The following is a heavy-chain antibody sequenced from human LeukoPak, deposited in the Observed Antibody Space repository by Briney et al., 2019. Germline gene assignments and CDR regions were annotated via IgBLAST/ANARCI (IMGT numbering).Heavy chain of an antibody. CDR1: GFTFSSRG. J-gene: IGHJ4*02. V-gene: IGHV3-23*01. Sequence: GGSLRLSCAASGFTFSSRGMSWVRQAPGKGPEWVSSITPSGDGTYYAASVKGRFTISRDNSKNTLYLQMDSLRADDTAKYYCARDSPVATWWGQGTLVTVSS. CDR3: ARDSPVATW. D-gene: IGHD1-26*01. CDR2: ITPSGDGT.